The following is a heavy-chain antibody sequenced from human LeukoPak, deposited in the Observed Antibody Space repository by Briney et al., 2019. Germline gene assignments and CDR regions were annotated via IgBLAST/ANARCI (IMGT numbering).Heavy chain of an antibody. CDR3: AKWGDYDILTGYYVSDF. V-gene: IGHV3-23*01. CDR2: ITGSGDTT. CDR1: GFIFRKYA. J-gene: IGHJ4*02. D-gene: IGHD3-9*01. Sequence: GGSLRLSCAASGFIFRKYAMSWVRQAPGKGLEWVSAITGSGDTTYYADSVKGRFTVSRDNSKNTLYVEMNNLRAEDTAVYYCAKWGDYDILTGYYVSDFWGQGTLVTVSS.